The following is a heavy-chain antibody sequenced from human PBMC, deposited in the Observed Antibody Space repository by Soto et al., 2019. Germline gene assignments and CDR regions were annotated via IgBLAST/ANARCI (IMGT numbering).Heavy chain of an antibody. CDR2: IYYSGST. CDR3: ARSVQLWFGNDAFDI. CDR1: GGSISSGGYY. V-gene: IGHV4-31*03. Sequence: QVQLQESGPGLVKPSQTLSLTCTVSGGSISSGGYYWSWIRQHPGKGLEWIGYIYYSGSTYYNPALKSRVTISVDTSKNQFSLKLSSVTAADTAVYYCARSVQLWFGNDAFDIWGQGTMVTVSS. D-gene: IGHD3-10*01. J-gene: IGHJ3*02.